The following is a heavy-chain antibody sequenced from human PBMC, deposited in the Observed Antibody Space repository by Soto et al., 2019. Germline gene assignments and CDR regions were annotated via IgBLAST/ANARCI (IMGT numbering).Heavy chain of an antibody. Sequence: SETLSLTCTVSGGSISSSSYYWGWIRQPPGKGLEWIGSIYYSGSTYYNPSLKSRVTISVDTSKNQFSLKLSSVTAADTAVYYCARHLRFGELCYFDYWGQGTLVTVSS. CDR3: ARHLRFGELCYFDY. CDR2: IYYSGST. J-gene: IGHJ4*02. V-gene: IGHV4-39*01. D-gene: IGHD3-10*01. CDR1: GGSISSSSYY.